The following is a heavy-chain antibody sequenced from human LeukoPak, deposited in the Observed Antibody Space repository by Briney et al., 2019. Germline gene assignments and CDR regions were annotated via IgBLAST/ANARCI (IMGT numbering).Heavy chain of an antibody. CDR1: GGSISSYY. D-gene: IGHD5-24*01. V-gene: IGHV4-59*01. CDR2: IYYSGST. CDR3: ARERWVSYYYYMDV. Sequence: PSETLSLTCTVSGGSISSYYWSWIRQPPGKGLEWIGYIYYSGSTNYNPSLKSRVTISVDTSKNQFSLKLSSVTAADTAVYYCARERWVSYYYYMDVWGKGTTVTISS. J-gene: IGHJ6*03.